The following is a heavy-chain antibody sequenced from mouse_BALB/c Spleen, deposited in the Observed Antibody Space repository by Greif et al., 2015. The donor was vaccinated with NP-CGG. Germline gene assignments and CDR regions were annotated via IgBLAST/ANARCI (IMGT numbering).Heavy chain of an antibody. J-gene: IGHJ3*01. Sequence: EVQRVESGPGLVKPSQSLSLTCSVTGYSITSGYYWNWIRQFPGNKLEWMGYISYDGSNNYNPSLKNRISITRDTSKNQFFLKLNSVATEDTATYYCAREGLRPWFAYWGQGTLVTVSA. CDR2: ISYDGSN. CDR1: GYSITSGYY. CDR3: AREGLRPWFAY. D-gene: IGHD2-4*01. V-gene: IGHV3-6*02.